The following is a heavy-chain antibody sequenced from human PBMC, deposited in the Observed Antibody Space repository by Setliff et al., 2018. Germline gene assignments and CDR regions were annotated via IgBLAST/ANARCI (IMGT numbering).Heavy chain of an antibody. J-gene: IGHJ5*02. CDR2: IIPLFGTT. CDR1: GGTFNSFL. Sequence: GASVKVSCKNSGGTFNSFLVSWVRQAPGQGLEWMGGIIPLFGTTKYAQKFQDRITMTADESATTAYMELTSLRSEDTAVYYCARDYQGGWFAPWGQGIMVTVSS. CDR3: ARDYQGGWFAP. V-gene: IGHV1-69*13. D-gene: IGHD3-16*01.